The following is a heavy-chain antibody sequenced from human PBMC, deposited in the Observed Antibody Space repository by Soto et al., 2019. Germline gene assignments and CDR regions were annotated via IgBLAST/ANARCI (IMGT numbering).Heavy chain of an antibody. Sequence: GGSLRLSCAASGFAFNTYSMNWVRQAPGKGLEWVSFISSSSTTICYADSVRGRFTISRDNAKNSLYLQMNSLRAEDTAVYYCARDHGACDYWGQGTLVTVSS. V-gene: IGHV3-48*01. CDR3: ARDHGACDY. J-gene: IGHJ4*02. D-gene: IGHD3-16*01. CDR1: GFAFNTYS. CDR2: ISSSSTTI.